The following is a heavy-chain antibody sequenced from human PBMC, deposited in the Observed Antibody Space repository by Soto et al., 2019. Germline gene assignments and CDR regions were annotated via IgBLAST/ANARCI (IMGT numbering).Heavy chain of an antibody. CDR1: GGSFSGYY. D-gene: IGHD3-3*01. J-gene: IGHJ5*02. CDR2: INHSGST. Sequence: PSETLSLTCAVYGGSFSGYYWSWIRQPPGKGLEWIGEINHSGSTNYNPSLKSRVTISVDTSKNQFSLKLSSVTAADTAVYYCARGPQRYYDFWSGKDWFDPWGQGTLVTVPQ. V-gene: IGHV4-34*01. CDR3: ARGPQRYYDFWSGKDWFDP.